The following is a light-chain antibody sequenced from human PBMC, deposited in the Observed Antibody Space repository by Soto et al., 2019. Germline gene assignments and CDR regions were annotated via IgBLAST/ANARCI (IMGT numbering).Light chain of an antibody. V-gene: IGKV3-20*01. J-gene: IGKJ1*01. CDR3: QQYSSVWT. Sequence: EIVLTQSPGTLSLSPGERATLSCRASQSFSSNYLAWYQQEPGQAPRILIYGATTRATGIPDRFSGSESGTDFTLTISRLEPEDSAVYYCQQYSSVWTFGQGTKV. CDR1: QSFSSNY. CDR2: GAT.